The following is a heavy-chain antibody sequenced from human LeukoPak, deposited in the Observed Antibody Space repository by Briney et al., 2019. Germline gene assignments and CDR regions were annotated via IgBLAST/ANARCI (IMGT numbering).Heavy chain of an antibody. V-gene: IGHV3-48*03. CDR2: ISSSGSTI. J-gene: IGHJ4*02. CDR1: GFTFSSYE. D-gene: IGHD3-9*01. Sequence: GGPLRLSCAASGFTFSSYEMNWVRQAPGKGLEWVSYISSSGSTIYYADSVKGRFTISRDNAKNSLYLQMNSLRAEDTAVYYCARALRYFDWLLENWGQGTLVTVSS. CDR3: ARALRYFDWLLEN.